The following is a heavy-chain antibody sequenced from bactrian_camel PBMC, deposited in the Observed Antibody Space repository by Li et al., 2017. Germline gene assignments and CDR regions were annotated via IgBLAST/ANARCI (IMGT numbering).Heavy chain of an antibody. Sequence: VQLVESGGSSVQPGGSLRLSCEASGFTSNTIPMTWVRQPPGKGLEWVSSINSGGSSTYYTDSVKGRFTISRDNAKNTVYLQLNDLKTEDTAVYYCARVRGVVAVSFVDYWGQGTQVTVS. J-gene: IGHJ4*01. D-gene: IGHD6*01. V-gene: IGHV3S40*01. CDR1: GFTSNTIP. CDR3: ARVRGVVAVSFVDY. CDR2: INSGGSST.